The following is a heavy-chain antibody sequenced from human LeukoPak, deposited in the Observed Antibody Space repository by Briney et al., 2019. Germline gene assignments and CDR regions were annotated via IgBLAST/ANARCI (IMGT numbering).Heavy chain of an antibody. D-gene: IGHD6-25*01. CDR1: GFSISIGYY. CDR2: FYHGAST. CDR3: ARAMGIEARLQPFFAY. Sequence: AATLSLSCTVSGFSISIGYYWDSIPQPPGRGLGWIGTFYHGASTYYNPSLKGRVTISRDTSKNQFSLNLTSVTAADTAVYYGARAMGIEARLQPFFAYWGQGTLVTVPS. V-gene: IGHV4-38-2*02. J-gene: IGHJ1*01.